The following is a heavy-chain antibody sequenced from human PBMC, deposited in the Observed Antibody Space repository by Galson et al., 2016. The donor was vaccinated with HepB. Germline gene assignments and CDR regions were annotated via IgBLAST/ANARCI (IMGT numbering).Heavy chain of an antibody. V-gene: IGHV4-39*01. D-gene: IGHD1-14*01. CDR2: IYYSGST. CDR1: GGSISSSSSYY. J-gene: IGHJ4*02. Sequence: SETLSLTCTVSGGSISSSSSYYWGWIRQPPGTGLEWIGSIYYSGSTYYNPSLKSRVTIFVDTSKNQFSLKLSSVTAADTAVYYCAASPPEYPPFEIDYWGQGTLATVSS. CDR3: AASPPEYPPFEIDY.